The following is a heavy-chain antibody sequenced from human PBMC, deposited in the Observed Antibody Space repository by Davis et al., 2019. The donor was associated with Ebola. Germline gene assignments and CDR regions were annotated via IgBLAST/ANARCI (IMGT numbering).Heavy chain of an antibody. CDR1: GFTFSSYG. CDR3: ARDPPGVSFDY. Sequence: PGGSLRLSCAASGFTFSSYGMHWVRQAPGKGLEWVAVISYDGSNKYYADSVKGRFTISRDNAKNSLYLQMTSLRAEDTAVYYCARDPPGVSFDYWGQGTLVTVSS. CDR2: ISYDGSNK. J-gene: IGHJ4*02. D-gene: IGHD3-10*01. V-gene: IGHV3-30*03.